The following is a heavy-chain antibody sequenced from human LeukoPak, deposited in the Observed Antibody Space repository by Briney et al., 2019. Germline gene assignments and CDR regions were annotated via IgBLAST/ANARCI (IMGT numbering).Heavy chain of an antibody. V-gene: IGHV3-48*03. Sequence: GGSLRLSCAASGFTFSSYEMNWVRQAPGKGLEWVSYISSSGSTKHYADSVEGRFTISRDNAKNSLYLQMNSLRAEDTAVYYCARALVTTVTTGYYYYYGMDVWGQGTTVTVSS. CDR3: ARALVTTVTTGYYYYYGMDV. J-gene: IGHJ6*02. CDR1: GFTFSSYE. D-gene: IGHD4-17*01. CDR2: ISSSGSTK.